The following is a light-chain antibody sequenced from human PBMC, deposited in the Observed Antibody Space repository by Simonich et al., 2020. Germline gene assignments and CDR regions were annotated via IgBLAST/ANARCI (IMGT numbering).Light chain of an antibody. J-gene: IGLJ3*02. CDR2: EDS. V-gene: IGLV3-10*01. CDR3: YSTDSSGNHRV. CDR1: ALPKKY. Sequence: SYELTQPPSVSVSPGQTARINCTGDALPKKYAYWYQQKSGQAPVLVIYEDSKRPSGIPERFSGSSSGTMATLTISRAQVEDEADYYCYSTDSSGNHRVFGGGTKLTVL.